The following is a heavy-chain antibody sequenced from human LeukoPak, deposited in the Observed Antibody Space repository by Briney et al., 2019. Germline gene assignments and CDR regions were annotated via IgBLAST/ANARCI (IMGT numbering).Heavy chain of an antibody. Sequence: ASAKVSCKTSGYTFTSYGISWVRQAPGQGLEWMGWISAYNGNTNFAQKLQGRVTMTTDTSTSTAYMELRSLRSDDTAVYYCARDGNYGGYDYWGQGTLVTVSS. CDR2: ISAYNGNT. CDR3: ARDGNYGGYDY. V-gene: IGHV1-18*01. D-gene: IGHD4-23*01. CDR1: GYTFTSYG. J-gene: IGHJ4*02.